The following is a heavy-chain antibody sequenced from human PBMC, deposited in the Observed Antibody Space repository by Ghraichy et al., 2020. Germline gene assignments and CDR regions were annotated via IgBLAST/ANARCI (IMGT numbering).Heavy chain of an antibody. CDR3: ARYFDSGDAFDI. D-gene: IGHD3-22*01. V-gene: IGHV4-31*01. Sequence: LRLSCTVSGGSISSGGYYWSWIRQHPVKGLEWIGYIYYSGSTYYNPSLKSLVTILVDTSKNQFSLTLNSVTAADTAVYYCARYFDSGDAFDIWGQGTMVTVSS. CDR1: GGSISSGGYY. J-gene: IGHJ3*02. CDR2: IYYSGST.